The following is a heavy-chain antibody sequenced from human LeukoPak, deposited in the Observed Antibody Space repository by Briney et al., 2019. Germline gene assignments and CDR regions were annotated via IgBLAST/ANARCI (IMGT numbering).Heavy chain of an antibody. CDR3: ARHRYDYGDKRVAFDI. V-gene: IGHV4-39*01. J-gene: IGHJ3*02. Sequence: SETLSLTCTVSGGSISSSSYYWGWIRQPPGKGLEWIGSIYYSGSTYYNPSLKSRVTISVDTSKNQSSLKLSSVTAADTAVYYCARHRYDYGDKRVAFDIWGQGIMVTVSS. CDR2: IYYSGST. D-gene: IGHD4-23*01. CDR1: GGSISSSSYY.